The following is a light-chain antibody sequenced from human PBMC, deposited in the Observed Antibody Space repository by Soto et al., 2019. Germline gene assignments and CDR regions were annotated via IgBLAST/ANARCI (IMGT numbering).Light chain of an antibody. J-gene: IGKJ3*01. CDR1: QSVSSSY. Sequence: EIVLTQSPGTLSLSPGARATLSCRASQSVSSSYLAWYQQKPGQAPRLLIYGASSRATGIPDRFSGSGSGTDFTLTICRLEPEDFAVYYCQQYGSSRFTFGPGTKVVIK. V-gene: IGKV3-20*01. CDR2: GAS. CDR3: QQYGSSRFT.